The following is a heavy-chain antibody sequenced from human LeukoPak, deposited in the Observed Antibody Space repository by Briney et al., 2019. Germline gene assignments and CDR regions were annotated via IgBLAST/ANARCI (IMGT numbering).Heavy chain of an antibody. CDR2: INDSGGST. CDR3: AKVGDYDLNGLDY. Sequence: PGGSLRLSCAASGFTFSNYAMSWVRQAPGKGLEWVSAINDSGGSTYYADSVKGRFTISRDNSKNTLYLQMNSLRAEDTAVYYCAKVGDYDLNGLDYWGQGTLVTVSS. CDR1: GFTFSNYA. V-gene: IGHV3-23*01. J-gene: IGHJ4*02. D-gene: IGHD4-17*01.